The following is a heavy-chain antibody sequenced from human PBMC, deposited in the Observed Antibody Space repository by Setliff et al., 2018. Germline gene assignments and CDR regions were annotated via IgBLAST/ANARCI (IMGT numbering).Heavy chain of an antibody. CDR2: IYYSGST. V-gene: IGHV4-59*12. CDR3: ARIKWFGETDCFDS. J-gene: IGHJ5*01. CDR1: GGSISSYY. D-gene: IGHD3-10*01. Sequence: KSSETLSLTCTVSGGSISSYYWSWIRQPPGKGLEWIGYIYYSGSTNYNPSLKSRVTISVDTSKNQLSLKLNSVTAADTAVYYCARIKWFGETDCFDSWGQGTLVTVSS.